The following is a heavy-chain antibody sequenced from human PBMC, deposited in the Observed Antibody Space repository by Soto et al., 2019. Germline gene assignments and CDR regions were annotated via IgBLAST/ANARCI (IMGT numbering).Heavy chain of an antibody. V-gene: IGHV4-39*01. CDR2: IYYSGST. CDR1: GGSISSSSYY. D-gene: IGHD6-19*01. J-gene: IGHJ6*02. CDR3: ARQSAASKWLVDYYYYGMDV. Sequence: SETLSLTCTVSGGSISSSSYYWGWIRQPPRKELEWIGSIYYSGSTYYNPSLKSRVTISVDTSKNQFSLKLSSVTAADTAVYYCARQSAASKWLVDYYYYGMDVWGQGNTVT.